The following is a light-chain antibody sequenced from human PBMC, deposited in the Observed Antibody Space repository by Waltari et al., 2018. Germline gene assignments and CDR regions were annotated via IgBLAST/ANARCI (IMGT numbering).Light chain of an antibody. CDR1: QGISSW. CDR3: QQGYNTPWT. CDR2: AAS. J-gene: IGKJ1*01. V-gene: IGKV1-12*01. Sequence: DIQMTKSPSTLSASVGYKVTITCRASQGISSWLAWYQQKPGKAPKLLIYAASSLQSGVPSRFSGSGSGTDYTLTISSLQPEDFATYYCQQGYNTPWTFGQGTKVEIK.